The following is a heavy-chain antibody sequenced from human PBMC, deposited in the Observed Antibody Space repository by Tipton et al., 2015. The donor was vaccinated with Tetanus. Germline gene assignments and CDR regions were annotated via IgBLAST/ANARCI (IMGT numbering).Heavy chain of an antibody. Sequence: SLRLSCAASGVTFSDSAVHWVRQASGKGLEWVAHINRDGSEKACADAVQGRFSISRDSAKNSLSLQMNSLRAEDTAVYYCARYLFAYGMDVWGQGTTVTVSS. CDR3: ARYLFAYGMDV. CDR1: GVTFSDSA. J-gene: IGHJ6*02. CDR2: INRDGSEK. V-gene: IGHV3-7*05.